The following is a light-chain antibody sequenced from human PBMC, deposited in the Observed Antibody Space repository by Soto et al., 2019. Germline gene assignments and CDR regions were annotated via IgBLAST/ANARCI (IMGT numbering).Light chain of an antibody. J-gene: IGLJ2*01. CDR3: SSYAGNNNKMV. CDR2: EVS. Sequence: QSAPTQPPSASGSPGQSVTISCTGTSSDVGGYNYVSWYQQHPGKAPKLMIFEVSKRPSGVPDRFSGSKSGNTASLTVSGLQAEDEADYYCSSYAGNNNKMVFGGGTKLTVL. V-gene: IGLV2-8*01. CDR1: SSDVGGYNY.